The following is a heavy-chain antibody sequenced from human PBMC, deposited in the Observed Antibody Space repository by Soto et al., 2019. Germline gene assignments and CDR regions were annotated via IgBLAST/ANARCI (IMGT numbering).Heavy chain of an antibody. J-gene: IGHJ4*02. Sequence: QVQLVESGGGVVQPGRSLRLSCAASGFTLSNHAMHWVRQAPGKGPEWVAIISYDGSNKYYADSVKGRFTISRDNSKNTLYLEMNNLRTEDTAVYYCARAPAWFGELDYWGQGTLVTVSS. CDR2: ISYDGSNK. CDR1: GFTLSNHA. D-gene: IGHD3-10*01. V-gene: IGHV3-30-3*01. CDR3: ARAPAWFGELDY.